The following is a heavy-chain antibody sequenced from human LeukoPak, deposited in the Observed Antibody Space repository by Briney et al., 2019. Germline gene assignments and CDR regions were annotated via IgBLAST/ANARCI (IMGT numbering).Heavy chain of an antibody. CDR2: INHSGST. CDR3: ARLRYWGGRPYAFDI. D-gene: IGHD2-8*02. J-gene: IGHJ3*02. CDR1: GGSFSGYY. Sequence: SETLSLTCAVYGGSFSGYYWSWIRQPPGKGLEWIGEINHSGSTNYNPSLKSRVTISVDTSKNQFSLKLSSVTAADTAVYYCARLRYWGGRPYAFDIWGQGTMVTVS. V-gene: IGHV4-34*01.